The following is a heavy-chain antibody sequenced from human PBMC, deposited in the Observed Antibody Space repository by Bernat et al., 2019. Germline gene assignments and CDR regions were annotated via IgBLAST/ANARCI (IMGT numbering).Heavy chain of an antibody. Sequence: EVQLVESGGGLVQPGESLRLSCTASGFTFSNYWMSWVRQAPGKGLEWVANIKEDGSEKYYVDSVKGRFTISRDNAKNSLDLQMNSLRTEDTAVYYCVRGRWKYWGQGTLVTVSS. D-gene: IGHD1-1*01. CDR1: GFTFSNYW. CDR3: VRGRWKY. J-gene: IGHJ4*02. CDR2: IKEDGSEK. V-gene: IGHV3-7*01.